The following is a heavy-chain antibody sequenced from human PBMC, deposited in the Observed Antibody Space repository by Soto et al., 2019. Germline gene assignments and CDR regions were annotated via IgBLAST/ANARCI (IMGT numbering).Heavy chain of an antibody. CDR2: INAGNCNT. CDR3: ARGTSRIAVAGTRFYFDY. V-gene: IGHV1-3*01. Sequence: ASVKVSCKASGYTFTSYSMHWVRQAPGQRLVWIGWINAGNCNTKYSQKFQGRVTITRDTSASTAYMELSSLRSEDTALYYCARGTSRIAVAGTRFYFDYWGQGTLVTAPQ. J-gene: IGHJ4*02. CDR1: GYTFTSYS. D-gene: IGHD6-19*01.